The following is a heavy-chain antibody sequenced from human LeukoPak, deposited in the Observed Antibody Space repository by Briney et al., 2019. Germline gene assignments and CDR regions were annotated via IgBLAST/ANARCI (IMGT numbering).Heavy chain of an antibody. J-gene: IGHJ4*02. CDR3: ARADRIAAAGIFDY. CDR1: GGSFSGYY. V-gene: IGHV4-34*01. Sequence: SSETLSLTCAVYGGSFSGYYWSWIRQPPGKGLEWIGEINHSGSTNYNPSLKSRVTISVDTSKNQFSLKLSSVTAADTAVYYCARADRIAAAGIFDYWGQGTLVTVSS. D-gene: IGHD6-13*01. CDR2: INHSGST.